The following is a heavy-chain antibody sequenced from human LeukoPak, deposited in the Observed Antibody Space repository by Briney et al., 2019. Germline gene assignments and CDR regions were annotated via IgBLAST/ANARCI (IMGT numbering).Heavy chain of an antibody. D-gene: IGHD3-10*01. Sequence: GGSLRLSCTASGFTIGDYAMSWVRQAPGKGLEWVGFIRSKAYGGTTEYAASVKGRFTISRDDSKSIAYLQTNSLKAEDTAVYYCTRLRLEKRDYYGSGSYFDYWGQGTLVTVSS. CDR1: GFTIGDYA. CDR3: TRLRLEKRDYYGSGSYFDY. V-gene: IGHV3-49*04. J-gene: IGHJ4*02. CDR2: IRSKAYGGTT.